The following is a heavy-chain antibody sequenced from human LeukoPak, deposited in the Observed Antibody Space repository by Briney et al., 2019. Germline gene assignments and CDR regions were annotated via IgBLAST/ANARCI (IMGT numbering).Heavy chain of an antibody. Sequence: SETLSLTCAVYGGSFRGYYWSWIRQPPGKGLEWIGEINHSGSTNYNPSLKSRVTISVDTSKNQFSLKLSSVTAADTAVYYCARGRGDYIWGSYRQLPSYFDYWGQGTLVTVSS. CDR2: INHSGST. J-gene: IGHJ4*02. V-gene: IGHV4-34*01. CDR1: GGSFRGYY. CDR3: ARGRGDYIWGSYRQLPSYFDY. D-gene: IGHD3-16*02.